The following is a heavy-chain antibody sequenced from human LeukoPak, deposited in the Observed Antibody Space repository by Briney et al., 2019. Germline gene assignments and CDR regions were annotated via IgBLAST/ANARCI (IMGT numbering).Heavy chain of an antibody. CDR3: AAGTGCDY. D-gene: IGHD6-13*01. CDR2: ISSSSSYV. J-gene: IGHJ4*02. Sequence: PGGSLRLSCAASGFTFSSYSMNWVRQAPGKGLEWVSSISSSSSYVYYADSVKGRFTIARDNAKNSLYLQMNSLRAEDTAVYYCAAGTGCDYWGQGTLVTVSS. V-gene: IGHV3-21*01. CDR1: GFTFSSYS.